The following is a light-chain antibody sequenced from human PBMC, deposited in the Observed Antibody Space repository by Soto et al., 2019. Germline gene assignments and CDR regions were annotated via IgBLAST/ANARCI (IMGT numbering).Light chain of an antibody. J-gene: IGKJ5*01. CDR2: RAS. CDR1: QSVDRF. CDR3: QQYTNWPIT. V-gene: IGKV3-15*01. Sequence: TQSPASLSLSPGERPTLSCGASQSVDRFLAWYQQRPGQAPRLLIYRASTRAVGIPARVRGSWSGTEFTLTISSLQSEEGAVDLCQQYTNWPITFGQGTRLEI.